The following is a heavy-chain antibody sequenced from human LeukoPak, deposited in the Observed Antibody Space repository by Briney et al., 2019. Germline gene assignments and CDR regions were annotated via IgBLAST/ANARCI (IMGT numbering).Heavy chain of an antibody. Sequence: GGSLRLSCAASGFTFSNYGVSWVRQAPGKGLVWVSRINSDGSHTDYADSVKGRFTISRDNAKNTLYLQMNSLRAEDTAVYYCASHSTFVGGATESIDYWGQGTLVTVSS. CDR2: INSDGSHT. J-gene: IGHJ4*02. D-gene: IGHD1-26*01. V-gene: IGHV3-74*01. CDR1: GFTFSNYG. CDR3: ASHSTFVGGATESIDY.